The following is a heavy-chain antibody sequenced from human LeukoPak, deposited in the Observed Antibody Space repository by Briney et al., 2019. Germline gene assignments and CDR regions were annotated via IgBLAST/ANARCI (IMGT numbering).Heavy chain of an antibody. Sequence: GGSLRLSCAASGFTFSSYAMHWVRQAPGKGLEWVAVISYDGSNKYYADSVKGRFTISRDNSKNTLYLQMGSLRAEDMAVYYCARDEGDYVLDYWGQGTLVTVSS. J-gene: IGHJ4*02. V-gene: IGHV3-30*14. CDR1: GFTFSSYA. CDR3: ARDEGDYVLDY. D-gene: IGHD4-17*01. CDR2: ISYDGSNK.